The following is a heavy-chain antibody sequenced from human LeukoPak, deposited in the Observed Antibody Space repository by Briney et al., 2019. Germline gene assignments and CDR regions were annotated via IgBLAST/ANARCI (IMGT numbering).Heavy chain of an antibody. CDR2: INHSGST. Sequence: SETLSLTCAVYGGSFSGYYWSWIRQPPGKGLEWIGEINHSGSTNYNPSLKSRVTISVDTSKNQFPLKLSSVTAADTAVYYCASRYSSGWYEYWGQGTLVTVSS. V-gene: IGHV4-34*01. CDR1: GGSFSGYY. CDR3: ASRYSSGWYEY. D-gene: IGHD6-19*01. J-gene: IGHJ4*02.